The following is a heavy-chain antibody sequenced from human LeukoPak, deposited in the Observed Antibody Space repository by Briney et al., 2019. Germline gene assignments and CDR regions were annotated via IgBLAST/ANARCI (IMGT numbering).Heavy chain of an antibody. J-gene: IGHJ4*02. V-gene: IGHV1-2*02. CDR3: AREKDLVTGTTEFDY. CDR1: GYTFTGYY. D-gene: IGHD1-7*01. Sequence: ASVKVSCTASGYTFTGYYMHWVRQAPGQGLEWMGWINPNSGGTNYAQKFQGRVTMTRDTSISTAYMELSRLRSDDTAVYYCAREKDLVTGTTEFDYWGQGTLVTVSS. CDR2: INPNSGGT.